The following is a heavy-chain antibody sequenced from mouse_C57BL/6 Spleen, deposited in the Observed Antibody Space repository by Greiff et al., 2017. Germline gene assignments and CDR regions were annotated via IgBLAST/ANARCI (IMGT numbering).Heavy chain of an antibody. CDR2: INPSNGGT. D-gene: IGHD2-5*01. V-gene: IGHV1-53*01. J-gene: IGHJ4*01. CDR3: ARERYSNYFYAMAD. CDR1: GYTFTSYW. Sequence: QVQLQQPGTELVKPGASVKLSCKASGYTFTSYWMHWVKQRPGQGLEWIGNINPSNGGTNYNEKFKSKATLTVDKSYRPAYMQLSSLTSEDSAVYYCARERYSNYFYAMADWGQGTSVTVSS.